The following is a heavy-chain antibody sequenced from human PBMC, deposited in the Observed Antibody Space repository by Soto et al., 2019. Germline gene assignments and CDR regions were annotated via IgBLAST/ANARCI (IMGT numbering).Heavy chain of an antibody. CDR3: ATHLIAGAKDGMDV. Sequence: EVQLLESGGGLVQPGGSLRLSCAASGFTFSSYAMSWVRQAPGKGLEWVSAISGSGGSTYYADSVKGRFTISRDNSKNPLYLQMNSLRAEDTAVYYWATHLIAGAKDGMDVWGQGTTVTVSS. CDR2: ISGSGGST. CDR1: GFTFSSYA. D-gene: IGHD3-16*01. J-gene: IGHJ6*02. V-gene: IGHV3-23*01.